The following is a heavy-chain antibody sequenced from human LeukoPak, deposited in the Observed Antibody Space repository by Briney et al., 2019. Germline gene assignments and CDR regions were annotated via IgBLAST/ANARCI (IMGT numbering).Heavy chain of an antibody. Sequence: PSETLSLTCTVSGGSISSSSYYWGWIRQPPGKGLEWVSLIYSGRSTDYADSVKGRFTISRDNSKNTLYLQMNSLRAEDTAVYYCARDRGGTNIMEFDPWGQGTLVTVSS. V-gene: IGHV3-53*01. CDR1: GGSISSSSYY. D-gene: IGHD5-12*01. CDR3: ARDRGGTNIMEFDP. CDR2: IYSGRST. J-gene: IGHJ5*02.